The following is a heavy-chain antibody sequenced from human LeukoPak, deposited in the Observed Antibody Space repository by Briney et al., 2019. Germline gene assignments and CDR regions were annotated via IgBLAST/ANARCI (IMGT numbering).Heavy chain of an antibody. CDR2: INPNSGGT. CDR3: ARLAAGTRVVLDT. J-gene: IGHJ5*02. CDR1: GYTFIGYY. Sequence: ASVKVSCKASGYTFIGYYMHWVRQAPGQGLGWMGWINPNSGGTNYVQKFQGRVTMTRDTSISTAYMEVSRLRSDDTAVYYCARLAAGTRVVLDTWGQGTLVTVSS. D-gene: IGHD6-13*01. V-gene: IGHV1-2*02.